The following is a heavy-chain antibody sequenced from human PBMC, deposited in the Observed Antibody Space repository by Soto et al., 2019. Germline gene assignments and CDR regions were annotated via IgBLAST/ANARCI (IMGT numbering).Heavy chain of an antibody. CDR2: MYYSETT. CDR3: ARANSSTWYKLEYKWFDP. D-gene: IGHD6-13*01. CDR1: CASINDYY. V-gene: IGHV4-59*01. Sequence: SETLSLTCTFSCASINDYYWSWIRQTPGKGLEWVGFMYYSETTKYNPSLKGRVNMSLDTSKNQVSLHLKSVTAADTAVYYCARANSSTWYKLEYKWFDPWGQGTLVTVSS. J-gene: IGHJ5*02.